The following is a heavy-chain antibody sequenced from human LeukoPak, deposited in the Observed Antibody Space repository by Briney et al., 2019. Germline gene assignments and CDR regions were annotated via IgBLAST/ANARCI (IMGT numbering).Heavy chain of an antibody. CDR2: IYHSGST. CDR1: GGSISSGGYY. Sequence: SETLSLTCTVSGGSISSGGYYWSWIRQPPGKGLEWIGYIYHSGSTYYNPSLKSRVTISVDRSKNQFSLKLSSVTAADTAVYYCARVYGSSSGPNWFDPWGQGTLVTVSS. J-gene: IGHJ5*02. CDR3: ARVYGSSSGPNWFDP. D-gene: IGHD6-6*01. V-gene: IGHV4-30-2*01.